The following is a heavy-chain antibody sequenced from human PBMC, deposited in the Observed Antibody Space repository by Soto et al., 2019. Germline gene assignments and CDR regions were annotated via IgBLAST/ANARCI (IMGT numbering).Heavy chain of an antibody. CDR1: GYDFTTYG. V-gene: IGHV1-18*01. Sequence: QVHLVQSGAEVKKPGASVKVSCKGSGYDFTTYGITWVRQAPGQGLEWMAWISAHNGNTDYAQKLQGRVTVTRDTSTSTAYMGLRSLRADDPAVYYCARGRYGDYWGQGALVTVSS. CDR2: ISAHNGNT. D-gene: IGHD1-1*01. CDR3: ARGRYGDY. J-gene: IGHJ4*02.